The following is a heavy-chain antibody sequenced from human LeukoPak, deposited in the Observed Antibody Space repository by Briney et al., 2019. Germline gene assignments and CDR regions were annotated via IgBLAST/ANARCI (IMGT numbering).Heavy chain of an antibody. Sequence: GGSLRLSCAASGSTFSNAWMSWVRQARGKGLEWVGRIKSKTDGGTTDYAAPVKGRFTISRDDSKNTLYLQMNSLKTEDTAVYYCTTHPTNPGYCSSTSCPPLFDYWGQGTLVTVSS. CDR2: IKSKTDGGTT. CDR1: GSTFSNAW. D-gene: IGHD2-2*01. J-gene: IGHJ4*02. V-gene: IGHV3-15*01. CDR3: TTHPTNPGYCSSTSCPPLFDY.